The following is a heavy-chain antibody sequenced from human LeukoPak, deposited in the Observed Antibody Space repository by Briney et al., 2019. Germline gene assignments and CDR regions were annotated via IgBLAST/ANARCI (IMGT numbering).Heavy chain of an antibody. Sequence: PGGSLRLSCAASGFTVRSSYMSWVRQAPGEGLDWVSVIYSGGSPDYADSVKGRFTISSDNSKNTLYLQMNSLRVEDTAMYYCARDGADNSGYYFGSLWGQGTMVTVSS. CDR2: IYSGGSP. CDR3: ARDGADNSGYYFGSL. CDR1: GFTVRSSY. V-gene: IGHV3-53*01. D-gene: IGHD3-22*01. J-gene: IGHJ3*01.